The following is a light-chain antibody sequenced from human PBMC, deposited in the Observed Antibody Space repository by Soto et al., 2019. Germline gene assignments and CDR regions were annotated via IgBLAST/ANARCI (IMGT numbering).Light chain of an antibody. CDR1: SSDVGSYNY. CDR3: SSFTRSDTWL. Sequence: QSALTQPASVSGSPGQSITISCTGTSSDVGSYNYVSWFQQHPGKAPKLMIYEVMNRPSGVSDRFSGSKSGNKASLTISGLQADDEADYYCSSFTRSDTWLFGGGTKLTVL. CDR2: EVM. V-gene: IGLV2-14*01. J-gene: IGLJ2*01.